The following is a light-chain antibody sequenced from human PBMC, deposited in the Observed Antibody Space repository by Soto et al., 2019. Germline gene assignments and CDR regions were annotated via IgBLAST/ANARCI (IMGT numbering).Light chain of an antibody. Sequence: DIQMTQSPSTLSAFVGDRVTITCRASQNIRKGMAWFQQRPGEAPRLLIYEASTLENGVPTRFNGSGFGTEFTLTISSLQPDDIATYYCQRYTTSSWTFGQGTKVDIK. CDR3: QRYTTSSWT. V-gene: IGKV1-5*03. CDR1: QNIRKG. CDR2: EAS. J-gene: IGKJ1*01.